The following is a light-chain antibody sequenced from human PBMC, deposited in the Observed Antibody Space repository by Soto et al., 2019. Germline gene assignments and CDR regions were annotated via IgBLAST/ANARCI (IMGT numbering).Light chain of an antibody. CDR1: SSNIGAGYD. J-gene: IGLJ2*01. CDR3: QSFDTSLSGFVV. V-gene: IGLV1-40*01. Sequence: QSVLTQPPSMSGAPGQRVTISCTGSSSNIGAGYDVHWYQQHPGTAPKLLIFDNNNRPSGVPDRFSGSKSDTSASLAITGLQAEDEADYYCQSFDTSLSGFVVFGGGTKHTVL. CDR2: DNN.